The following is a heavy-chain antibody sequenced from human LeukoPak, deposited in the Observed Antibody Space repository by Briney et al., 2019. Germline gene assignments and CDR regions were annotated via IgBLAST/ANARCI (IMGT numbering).Heavy chain of an antibody. CDR1: GFTFSSYW. CDR2: TNTDGTIT. Sequence: PGGSLRLSCAASGFTFSSYWMHWFRQAPGKGLVWVSGTNTDGTITNFADSVKGRFSISRDNTKNTLYLQLNNLGAEDTAVYYCVRGASAWYGTGYWGQGILVTVSS. CDR3: VRGASAWYGTGY. D-gene: IGHD6-19*01. J-gene: IGHJ4*02. V-gene: IGHV3-74*01.